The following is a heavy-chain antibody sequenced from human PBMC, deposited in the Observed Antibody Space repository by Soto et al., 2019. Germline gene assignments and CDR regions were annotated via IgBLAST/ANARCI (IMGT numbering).Heavy chain of an antibody. V-gene: IGHV4-31*03. J-gene: IGHJ4*02. CDR1: GDSISNGNYY. CDR3: ARLYGDYCVGY. D-gene: IGHD4-17*01. Sequence: QVQPQESGPGLVKPSQTLSLTCSVSGDSISNGNYYWSWIRHHPGEGLEWIGRISSSGSTYYNPSLKSRVTISVDTSKNQFALKLSSVTAADTAVYHCARLYGDYCVGYWSQGTLVTVSS. CDR2: ISSSGST.